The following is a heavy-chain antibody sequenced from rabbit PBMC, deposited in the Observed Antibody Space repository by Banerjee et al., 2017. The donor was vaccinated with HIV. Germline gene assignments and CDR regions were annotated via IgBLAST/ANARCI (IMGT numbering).Heavy chain of an antibody. D-gene: IGHD6-1*01. CDR1: GFSFSSSYW. Sequence: QSLEESGGDLVKPGASLTLTCTASGFSFSSSYWICWVRQAPGKGLEWIGCIYAGSSGDTYYASWAKGRFTISKTSSTTVTLQMTSLTAADTATYFCARDVVAGDGYALWGPGTLVTVS. J-gene: IGHJ4*01. V-gene: IGHV1S40*01. CDR2: IYAGSSGDT. CDR3: ARDVVAGDGYAL.